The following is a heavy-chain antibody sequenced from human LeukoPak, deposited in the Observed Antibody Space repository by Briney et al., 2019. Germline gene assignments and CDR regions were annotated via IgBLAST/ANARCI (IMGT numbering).Heavy chain of an antibody. D-gene: IGHD3-16*01. V-gene: IGHV1-18*01. CDR2: ISTYNGDT. CDR3: AREGLGELTLDY. Sequence: VASVKVSCKASGYTFTSYGISWVRQAPGQGLEWVGWISTYNGDTNYAQKLQGRVTMTTDISTNTAYMELRSLRSDDTAVYYCAREGLGELTLDYWGQGTLVTVSS. CDR1: GYTFTSYG. J-gene: IGHJ4*02.